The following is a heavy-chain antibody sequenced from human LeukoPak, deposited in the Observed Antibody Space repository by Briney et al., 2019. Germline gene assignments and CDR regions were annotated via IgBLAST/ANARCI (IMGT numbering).Heavy chain of an antibody. CDR2: IYYSGST. CDR3: ARNSCSGGSCYDNRGYFDY. CDR1: GGSISSSSYY. D-gene: IGHD2-15*01. V-gene: IGHV4-39*01. Sequence: SETLSLTGTVSGGSISSSSYYWGWIRQPPGKGLEWIGSIYYSGSTYYNPSLKSRVTISVDTSKNQFSLKLSSVTAADTAVYFCARNSCSGGSCYDNRGYFDYWGQGTLVTVSS. J-gene: IGHJ4*02.